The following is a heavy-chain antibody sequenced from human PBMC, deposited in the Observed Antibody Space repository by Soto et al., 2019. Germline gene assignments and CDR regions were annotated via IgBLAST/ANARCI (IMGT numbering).Heavy chain of an antibody. CDR3: AGDFPGRDF. Sequence: SETLSLTCTISGDSISSSYWSWIRQPPGKGLEWIGYIYYSGSTHYNPSLKSRVTISVDTSKNQFSLKLSSVTAADTAVYYCAGDFPGRDFWGHGTLVTVS. J-gene: IGHJ4*01. CDR1: GDSISSSY. CDR2: IYYSGST. V-gene: IGHV4-59*01.